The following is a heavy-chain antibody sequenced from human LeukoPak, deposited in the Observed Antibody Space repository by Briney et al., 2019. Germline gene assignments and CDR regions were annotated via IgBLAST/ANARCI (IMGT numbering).Heavy chain of an antibody. CDR1: GFTFSSYG. Sequence: GGSLRLSCAASGFTFSSYGMHWVRQAPGKGLEWVAVISYDGSNKYYADSVKGRFTISRDNSKNTLYLQMNSLRAEDTAVYYCARAIPWLSSSWYFDLWGRGTLVTVSS. V-gene: IGHV3-30*03. CDR3: ARAIPWLSSSWYFDL. D-gene: IGHD3-9*01. CDR2: ISYDGSNK. J-gene: IGHJ2*01.